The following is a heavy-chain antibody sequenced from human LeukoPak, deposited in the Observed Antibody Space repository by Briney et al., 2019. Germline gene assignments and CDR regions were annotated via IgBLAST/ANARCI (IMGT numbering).Heavy chain of an antibody. Sequence: GGSLRLSCAASGFTFSSHGMSWVRQAPGKGLEWLSAISGSGDATRYADSVKGRFTISRDNSKNTLYLQMNSLRAEDTAVYYCAKQIVAVVVPMNYYYYGMDVWGQGTTVAVSS. CDR2: ISGSGDAT. CDR3: AKQIVAVVVPMNYYYYGMDV. CDR1: GFTFSSHG. J-gene: IGHJ6*02. V-gene: IGHV3-23*01. D-gene: IGHD2-15*01.